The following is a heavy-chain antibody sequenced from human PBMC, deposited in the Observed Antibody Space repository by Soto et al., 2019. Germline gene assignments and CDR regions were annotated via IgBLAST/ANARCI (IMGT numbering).Heavy chain of an antibody. V-gene: IGHV3-21*01. CDR2: ISRSSSYI. Sequence: PGGSLRLSCAASGFTFSSYSMNWVRQAPGKGLEWVSSISRSSSYIYYADSVKGRFTISRDKAKNSLYLQMNSLRAEDTAVYYCARGSPTYDYVWGSYRSTLDYLAQGTMVTVSS. CDR3: ARGSPTYDYVWGSYRSTLDY. J-gene: IGHJ4*02. CDR1: GFTFSSYS. D-gene: IGHD3-16*02.